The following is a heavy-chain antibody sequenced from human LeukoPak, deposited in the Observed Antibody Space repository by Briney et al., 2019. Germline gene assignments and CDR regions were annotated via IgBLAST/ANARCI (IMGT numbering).Heavy chain of an antibody. CDR3: ARSGLLWFGEHAFDI. CDR1: GFTFSSYS. CDR2: ISSSSSYI. V-gene: IGHV3-21*01. J-gene: IGHJ3*02. D-gene: IGHD3-10*01. Sequence: GGSLRLPCAASGFTFSSYSMNWVRQAPGKGLEWVSSISSSSSYIYYADSVKGRFTISRDNAKNSLYLQMNSLRAEDTAVYYCARSGLLWFGEHAFDIWGQGTMVTVSS.